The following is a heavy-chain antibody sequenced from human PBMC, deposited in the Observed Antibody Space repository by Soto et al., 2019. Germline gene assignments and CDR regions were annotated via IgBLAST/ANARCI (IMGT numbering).Heavy chain of an antibody. CDR3: ARGGYCSGGSCYGPVHFQH. CDR2: IYYSGST. D-gene: IGHD2-15*01. V-gene: IGHV4-59*01. J-gene: IGHJ1*01. Sequence: SETLSLTCTVSGGSISSYYWSWIRQPPGKGLEWIGYIYYSGSTNYNPSLKSRVTISVDTSKNQFSLKLSSVTAADTAVYYCARGGYCSGGSCYGPVHFQHWGQGTLVTVSS. CDR1: GGSISSYY.